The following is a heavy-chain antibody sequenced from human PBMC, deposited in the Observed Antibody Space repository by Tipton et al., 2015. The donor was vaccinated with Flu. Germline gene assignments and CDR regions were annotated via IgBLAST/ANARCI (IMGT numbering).Heavy chain of an antibody. CDR1: GDSMNNYY. V-gene: IGHV4-4*07. CDR3: ASTSNSGRRIEPDFDS. J-gene: IGHJ4*02. Sequence: GLVKPSETLSLTCTVSGDSMNNYYWNWIRQSAGKGLEWIGRIYASGSTTYNPSLKSRVTMSVDRSKKQFSLRLSSVTAADTAVYYCASTSNSGRRIEPDFDSWGQGTLVTVS. D-gene: IGHD2/OR15-2a*01. CDR2: IYASGST.